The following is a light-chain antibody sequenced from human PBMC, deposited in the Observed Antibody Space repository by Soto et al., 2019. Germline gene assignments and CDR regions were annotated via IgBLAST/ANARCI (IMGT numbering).Light chain of an antibody. J-gene: IGLJ1*01. CDR3: SSYTNINTRACV. CDR1: SGDIGSYNR. CDR2: EVT. V-gene: IGLV2-14*01. Sequence: QSALTQPASVSGSPGQSITISCTGTSGDIGSYNRVSWYQQHPGKATKLILYEVTDRPSGVSNRFSGSKSGNTASLTISGLQAEDEDEYYCSSYTNINTRACVFGTGTKLTVL.